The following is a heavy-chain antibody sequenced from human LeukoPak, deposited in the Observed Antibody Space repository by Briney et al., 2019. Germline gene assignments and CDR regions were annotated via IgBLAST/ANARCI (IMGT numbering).Heavy chain of an antibody. CDR2: IYYSGST. CDR3: ARGVVIAPQTFDY. J-gene: IGHJ4*02. V-gene: IGHV4-59*01. Sequence: PSETLSLTCTVSGGSISSYYWSWIRQPPGKGLEWIGYIYYSGSTNYNPSLKSRVTIPVDTSKNQFSLKLSSVTAADTAVYYCARGVVIAPQTFDYWGQGTLVTVSS. CDR1: GGSISSYY. D-gene: IGHD2-21*01.